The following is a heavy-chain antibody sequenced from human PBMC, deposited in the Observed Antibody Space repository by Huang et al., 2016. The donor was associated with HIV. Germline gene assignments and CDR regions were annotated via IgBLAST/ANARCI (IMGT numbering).Heavy chain of an antibody. Sequence: QVQLQESGPGLVKPSETLSLTCTVSGGSISNYYWSWIRQPPGKGLEWIGCFYYSGSGNYSPSRMSGVTISVDTSKNQFSLNLSCVTAADTAVYYCARVGPNSSGWYSFTYFFDFWGQGTLVTVSS. CDR2: FYYSGSG. CDR3: ARVGPNSSGWYSFTYFFDF. J-gene: IGHJ4*02. V-gene: IGHV4-59*01. D-gene: IGHD6-19*01. CDR1: GGSISNYY.